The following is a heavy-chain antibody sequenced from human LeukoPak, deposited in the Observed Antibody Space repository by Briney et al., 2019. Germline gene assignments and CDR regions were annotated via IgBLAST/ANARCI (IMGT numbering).Heavy chain of an antibody. J-gene: IGHJ3*02. D-gene: IGHD3-10*01. V-gene: IGHV4-30-2*01. CDR1: GGSISSGGYY. CDR2: IYHSGST. Sequence: PSETLSLTCTVSGGSISSGGYYWSWIRQPPGKGLEWIGYIYHSGSTYYNPSLKSRVTISVDRSKNQFSLKLSSVTAADTAVYYCARGVWFGVSGDAFDIWGQGTMVTVSS. CDR3: ARGVWFGVSGDAFDI.